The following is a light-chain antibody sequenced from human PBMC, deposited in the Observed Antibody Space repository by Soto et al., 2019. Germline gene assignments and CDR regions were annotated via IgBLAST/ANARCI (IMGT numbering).Light chain of an antibody. V-gene: IGLV2-18*02. Sequence: QSALTQPPSVSGSPGQSVTISCTGTSSDVGRYNRVSWYQQSPGTAPKLLIFEVNNRPSGVPDPFSGSKSGNTASLAISGHQAEDEAGYYCSSITSSSTWVFGGGTKLTVL. CDR2: EVN. J-gene: IGLJ3*02. CDR1: SSDVGRYNR. CDR3: SSITSSSTWV.